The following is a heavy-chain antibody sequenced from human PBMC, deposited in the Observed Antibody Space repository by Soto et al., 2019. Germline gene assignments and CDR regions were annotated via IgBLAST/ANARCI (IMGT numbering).Heavy chain of an antibody. V-gene: IGHV3-30*18. CDR1: GFTFSSYG. CDR2: ISYDGSNK. J-gene: IGHJ4*02. CDR3: AKDFRLGGYDSIDY. D-gene: IGHD5-12*01. Sequence: QVQLVESGGGVVQPGRSLRLSCAASGFTFSSYGMHWVRQAPGKGLEWVAVISYDGSNKYYADSVKCRFTISRDNSKNTLYLQMNSLRAEDTAVYYCAKDFRLGGYDSIDYWGQGTLVTVSS.